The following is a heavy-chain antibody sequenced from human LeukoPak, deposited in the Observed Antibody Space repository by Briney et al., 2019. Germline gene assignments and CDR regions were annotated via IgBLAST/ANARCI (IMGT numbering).Heavy chain of an antibody. V-gene: IGHV1-24*01. Sequence: ASVKVSCKVSGYTLTELSMHWVRQAPGKGLEWMGGFDPEDGETIYAQKLQGRVTMTTDTSTSTAYMELRSLRSDDTAVYYCARDLPPMDYDILTGSKFDPWGQGTLVTVSS. CDR2: FDPEDGET. CDR1: GYTLTELS. D-gene: IGHD3-9*01. CDR3: ARDLPPMDYDILTGSKFDP. J-gene: IGHJ5*02.